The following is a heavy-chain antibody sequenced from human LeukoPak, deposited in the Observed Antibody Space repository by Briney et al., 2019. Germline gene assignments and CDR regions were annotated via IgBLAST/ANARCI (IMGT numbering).Heavy chain of an antibody. Sequence: ASAKVSCKASGYSFTSYGFSWVRQAPGQGAGLRGWLSAYDGGTNYEQKFQGRLTLPTETSTNPAVMALGRLSTDGTAVFYFARLARYHLLEASDIWGQGTMVTVSS. CDR2: LSAYDGGT. D-gene: IGHD1-14*01. V-gene: IGHV1-18*01. J-gene: IGHJ3*02. CDR1: GYSFTSYG. CDR3: ARLARYHLLEASDI.